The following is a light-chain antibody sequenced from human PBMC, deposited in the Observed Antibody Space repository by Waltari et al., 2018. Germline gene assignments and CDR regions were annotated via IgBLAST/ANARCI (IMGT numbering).Light chain of an antibody. V-gene: IGLV8-61*01. CDR1: PGSLSPPSH. Sequence: QTVVPQEPSLSVSPGGTVTPTCPLTPGSLSPPSHVSWYQQSPGQTPRTPVYKTNIRSSGVPDRFSGSSLGNKAALIITGAQADDECDYYCLVYMGSGIWVFGGGTKLTVL. CDR2: KTN. J-gene: IGLJ3*02. CDR3: LVYMGSGIWV.